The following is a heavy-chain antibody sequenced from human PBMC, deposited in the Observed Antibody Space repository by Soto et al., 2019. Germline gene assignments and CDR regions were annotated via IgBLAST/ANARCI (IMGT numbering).Heavy chain of an antibody. D-gene: IGHD4-4*01. CDR1: GGPFSTYT. Sequence: QVQLVQSGAEVKKPGSSVKVSCKVSGGPFSTYTLTWVRWAPGQGLEGMGRIILIIGIINYAQKFQARVTISADKFTGTAYMELTGLRSDDTAVYYCAGDPDSHYNDSHASSYPWGQGTLVTVSS. V-gene: IGHV1-69*08. J-gene: IGHJ5*02. CDR3: AGDPDSHYNDSHASSYP. CDR2: IILIIGII.